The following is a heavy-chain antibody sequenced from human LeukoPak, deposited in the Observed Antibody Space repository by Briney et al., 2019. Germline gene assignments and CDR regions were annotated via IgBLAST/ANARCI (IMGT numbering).Heavy chain of an antibody. CDR3: ATDRGWRTSGYYLYYFEY. J-gene: IGHJ4*02. CDR2: IKHDGSEK. CDR1: GFTFSNYW. D-gene: IGHD3-3*01. Sequence: GGSLRLSCAASGFTFSNYWMNWIRQAPGKGLEWVASIKHDGSEKYYVDSVRGRFTISRDNTKNLLYLQMSSLRAEDTAVYYCATDRGWRTSGYYLYYFEYWGQGTLVTFSS. V-gene: IGHV3-7*01.